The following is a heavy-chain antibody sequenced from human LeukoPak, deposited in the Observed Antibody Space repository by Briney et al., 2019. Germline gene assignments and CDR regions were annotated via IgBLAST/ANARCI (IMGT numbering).Heavy chain of an antibody. CDR1: GYSFTSYW. CDR3: ARLSVTTYYYYYYMDV. J-gene: IGHJ6*03. CDR2: IYPGDSDT. D-gene: IGHD4-11*01. Sequence: GESLKISCKGSGYSFTSYWIGWVRQMPGKGLEWMGIIYPGDSDTRYSPSFQGQVTISADESSSTAYLQWSSLKASDTAMYYCARLSVTTYYYYYYMDVWGKGTTVTVSS. V-gene: IGHV5-51*01.